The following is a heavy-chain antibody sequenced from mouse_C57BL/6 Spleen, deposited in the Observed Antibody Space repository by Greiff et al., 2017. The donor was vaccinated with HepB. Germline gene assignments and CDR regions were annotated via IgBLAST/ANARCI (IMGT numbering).Heavy chain of an antibody. Sequence: VQLKESVAELVRPGASVKLSCTASGFNIKNTYMHWVKQRPEQGLEWIGRIDPANGNTKYAPKFQGKATITADTSSNTAYLQLSSLTSEDTAIYYCARTSYYYGSSYDYWGQGTTLTVSS. D-gene: IGHD1-1*01. CDR3: ARTSYYYGSSYDY. CDR1: GFNIKNTY. V-gene: IGHV14-3*01. CDR2: IDPANGNT. J-gene: IGHJ2*01.